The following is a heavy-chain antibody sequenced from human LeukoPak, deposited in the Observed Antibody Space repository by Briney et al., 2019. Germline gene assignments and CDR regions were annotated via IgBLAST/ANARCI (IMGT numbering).Heavy chain of an antibody. J-gene: IGHJ2*01. CDR1: GFTFSNYW. Sequence: GGSLRLSCAVSGFTFSNYWMYWVRQAPGKRLVWVARINSDGSSTTYADSVEGRFTISRDNTKSMLHLQMHSLRVDDSAVYFRTRTTTTADWYFDLWGRGTFVTVSS. CDR2: INSDGSST. V-gene: IGHV3-74*01. CDR3: TRTTTTADWYFDL. D-gene: IGHD1-1*01.